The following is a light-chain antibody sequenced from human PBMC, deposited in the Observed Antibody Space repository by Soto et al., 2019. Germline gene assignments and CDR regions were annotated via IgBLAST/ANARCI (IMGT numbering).Light chain of an antibody. CDR3: AAWDDSLHGVA. V-gene: IGLV1-44*01. J-gene: IGLJ7*01. Sequence: QSVLTQSHSASGTPGQSVTLSCSGSTSNIGSNAVNWYQQLPGTAPKLLIYKNNQRPSGVPDRFSGSKFGTSASLAISGLQSEDEADYHCAAWDDSLHGVAFGGGTQLTVL. CDR1: TSNIGSNA. CDR2: KNN.